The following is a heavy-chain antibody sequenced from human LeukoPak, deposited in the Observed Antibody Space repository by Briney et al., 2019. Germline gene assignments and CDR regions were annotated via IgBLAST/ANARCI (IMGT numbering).Heavy chain of an antibody. D-gene: IGHD2-2*01. CDR3: ARAKKYCGSTSCYSGNWFDP. CDR1: GYTFTGYY. J-gene: IGHJ5*02. V-gene: IGHV1-2*02. CDR2: INPNSGGT. Sequence: WASVKVSCKASGYTFTGYYMHWVRQAPGQGLEWMGWINPNSGGTNYAQKFQGRVTMTRDTSISTAYMELSRLRSDDTAVYYCARAKKYCGSTSCYSGNWFDPWGQGTLVTVSS.